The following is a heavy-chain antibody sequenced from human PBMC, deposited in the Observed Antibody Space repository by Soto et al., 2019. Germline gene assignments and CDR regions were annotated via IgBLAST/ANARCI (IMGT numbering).Heavy chain of an antibody. D-gene: IGHD4-17*01. Sequence: QVQLVQSGAEVKKPGASVKVSCKVSGYTLNEVAMHWVRQAPGKGLEWLGGFDPDEAETIYAQHFQGRVTMTEDTSTDTVYMELSSLRSEDTALYFCTTSNGDYNFEHWGQGTLVTVSS. CDR3: TTSNGDYNFEH. J-gene: IGHJ5*02. CDR2: FDPDEAET. V-gene: IGHV1-24*01. CDR1: GYTLNEVA.